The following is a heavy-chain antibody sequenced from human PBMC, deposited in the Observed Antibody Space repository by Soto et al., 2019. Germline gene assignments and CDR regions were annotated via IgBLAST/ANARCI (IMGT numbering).Heavy chain of an antibody. CDR2: IIPIFGTA. Sequence: QVQLVQSGAEVKKPGSSVKVSCKASGGTFSSYAISWVRQAPGQGLEWMGGIIPIFGTANYAQKFQGRVTITADESTSTAYMELSSLRSEDTAVYYCARDWERGNYYDSSGYWGAFDIWGQGTMVTVSS. CDR3: ARDWERGNYYDSSGYWGAFDI. J-gene: IGHJ3*02. CDR1: GGTFSSYA. D-gene: IGHD3-22*01. V-gene: IGHV1-69*12.